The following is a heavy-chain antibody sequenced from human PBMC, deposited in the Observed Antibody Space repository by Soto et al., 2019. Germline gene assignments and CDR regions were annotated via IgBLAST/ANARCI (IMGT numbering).Heavy chain of an antibody. Sequence: ASVKVSCKASGYTFTSYDINWVRQATGQGLEWMGWMNPNSGNTGYAQKFQGRVTMTRNTSISTAYMELSSLRSEDTAVYYCARLDRGEYYYYYYMDVWGKGTTVTVSS. D-gene: IGHD4-17*01. CDR3: ARLDRGEYYYYYYMDV. V-gene: IGHV1-8*01. J-gene: IGHJ6*03. CDR1: GYTFTSYD. CDR2: MNPNSGNT.